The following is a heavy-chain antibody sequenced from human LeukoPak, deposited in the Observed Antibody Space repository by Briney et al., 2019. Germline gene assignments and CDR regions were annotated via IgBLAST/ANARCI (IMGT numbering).Heavy chain of an antibody. D-gene: IGHD6-13*01. CDR3: ARDPYPGPAAAYNWFDP. CDR1: GYTFTSYG. J-gene: IGHJ5*02. V-gene: IGHV1-18*01. Sequence: GASVKVSCKASGYTFTSYGISWVRQAPGQGLEWMGWISAYNGNTNYAQKLQGRVTMTTDTSTSTAYMELRSLRSDDTAVYYCARDPYPGPAAAYNWFDPWGQGTRVTVSS. CDR2: ISAYNGNT.